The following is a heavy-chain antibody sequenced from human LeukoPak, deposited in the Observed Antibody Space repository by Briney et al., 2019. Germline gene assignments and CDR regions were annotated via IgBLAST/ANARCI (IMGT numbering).Heavy chain of an antibody. J-gene: IGHJ4*02. CDR3: VKDPWYY. D-gene: IGHD1-14*01. CDR2: ISVSGGGT. CDR1: GFTFSAYA. V-gene: IGHV3-23*01. Sequence: GGSLRLSCVASGFTFSAYAMTWVRQAPGKGLEWVSSISVSGGGTYYADSVKGRFTISRDNSKNTLYLQMNSLRAEDTAVYYCVKDPWYYWGQGTLVTVSS.